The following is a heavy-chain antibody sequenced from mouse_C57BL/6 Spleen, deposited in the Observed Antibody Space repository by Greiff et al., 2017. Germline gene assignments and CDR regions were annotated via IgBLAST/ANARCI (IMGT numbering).Heavy chain of an antibody. CDR2: IDPETGGT. J-gene: IGHJ1*03. CDR3: VYSNYERYVDV. Sequence: QVQLQQSGAELVRPGASVTLSCKASGYTFTDYEMHWVKQTPVHGLEWIGAIDPETGGTAYNQKFKGKAILTADKSSSTAYMELRSLTSEDSAVYYCVYSNYERYVDVWGTGTTVTVSS. CDR1: GYTFTDYE. D-gene: IGHD2-5*01. V-gene: IGHV1-15*01.